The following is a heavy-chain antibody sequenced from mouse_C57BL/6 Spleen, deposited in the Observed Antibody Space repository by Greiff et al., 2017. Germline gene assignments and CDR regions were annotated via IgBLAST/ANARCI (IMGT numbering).Heavy chain of an antibody. Sequence: VHVKQSGPELVKPGASVKMSCKASGYTFTDYNMHWVKQSHGKSLEWIGYINPNNGGTSYNQKFKGKATLTVNKSYSTAYMELRSLTSEDSAVYYCARFHPSYAMDYWGQGTSVTVSS. CDR1: GYTFTDYN. CDR2: INPNNGGT. V-gene: IGHV1-22*01. CDR3: ARFHPSYAMDY. J-gene: IGHJ4*01.